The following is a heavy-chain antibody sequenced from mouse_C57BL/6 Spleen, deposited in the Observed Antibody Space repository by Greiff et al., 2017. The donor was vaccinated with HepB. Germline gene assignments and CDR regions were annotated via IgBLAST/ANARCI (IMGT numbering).Heavy chain of an antibody. J-gene: IGHJ4*01. CDR2: ISDGGSYT. CDR1: GFTFSSYA. V-gene: IGHV5-4*03. CDR3: ARVITGYAMDY. D-gene: IGHD1-2*01. Sequence: EVKLVESGGGLVKPGGSLKLSCAASGFTFSSYAMSWVRQTPEKRLEWVATISDGGSYTYYPDNVKGRFTISRDNAKNNLYLQMSHLKSEDTAMYYCARVITGYAMDYWGQGTSVTVSS.